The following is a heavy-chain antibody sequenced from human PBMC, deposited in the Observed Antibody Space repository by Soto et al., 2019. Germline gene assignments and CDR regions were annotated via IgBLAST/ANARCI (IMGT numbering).Heavy chain of an antibody. CDR2: ISGSGGST. V-gene: IGHV3-23*01. CDR1: GFTFSSYA. CDR3: ARSITMVRAAGQHDY. Sequence: HPVGSLRLSCAASGFTFSSYAMSWVRQAPGKGLEWVSAISGSGGSTYYADSVKGRFTISRDNSKNTLYLQMNSLRAEDTAVYYCARSITMVRAAGQHDYWGQGTLVTVSS. D-gene: IGHD3-10*01. J-gene: IGHJ4*02.